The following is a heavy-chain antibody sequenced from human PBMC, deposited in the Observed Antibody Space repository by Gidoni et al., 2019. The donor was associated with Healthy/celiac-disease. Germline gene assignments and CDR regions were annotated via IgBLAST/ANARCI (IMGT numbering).Heavy chain of an antibody. CDR3: ARSRPGTTSRYFDY. D-gene: IGHD1-1*01. CDR1: GFPFRSYS. J-gene: IGHJ4*02. V-gene: IGHV3-21*01. Sequence: EVQLVESGGGLVKPGGSLRLSLPASGFPFRSYSMNWVRQAPGKGLEWVSSISSSSSYIYYADSVKGRFTISRDNAKNSLYLQMNSLRAEDTAVYYCARSRPGTTSRYFDYWGQGTLVTVSS. CDR2: ISSSSSYI.